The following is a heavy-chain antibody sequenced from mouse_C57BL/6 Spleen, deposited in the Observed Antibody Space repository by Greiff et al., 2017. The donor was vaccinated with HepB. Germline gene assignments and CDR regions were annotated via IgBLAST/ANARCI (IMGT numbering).Heavy chain of an antibody. J-gene: IGHJ1*03. Sequence: EVMLVESGGGLVQPGGSLSLSCAASGFTFTDYYMSWVRQPPGKALEWLGFIRNKANGYTTEYSASVKGRFTISRDNSQSILYLQMNALRAEDSATYYCARYGDYYDGWYFDVWGTGTTVTVSS. CDR3: ARYGDYYDGWYFDV. V-gene: IGHV7-3*01. CDR2: IRNKANGYTT. CDR1: GFTFTDYY. D-gene: IGHD1-1*01.